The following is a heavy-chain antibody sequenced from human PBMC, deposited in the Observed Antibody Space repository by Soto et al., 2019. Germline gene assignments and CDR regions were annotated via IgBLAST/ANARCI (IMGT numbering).Heavy chain of an antibody. Sequence: QVQLVQSGAEVKKPGASVKVSCKASGYTFTSYDINWVRQATGQGLEWMGWMNPNRGNTGYAQKFQGRGTLNQNPPKSKAHMEPGSLKSEGKGVYYWAGYHLRAPFDYWGQGTLVTVSS. CDR2: MNPNRGNT. CDR1: GYTFTSYD. J-gene: IGHJ4*02. CDR3: AGYHLRAPFDY. D-gene: IGHD2-2*01. V-gene: IGHV1-8*01.